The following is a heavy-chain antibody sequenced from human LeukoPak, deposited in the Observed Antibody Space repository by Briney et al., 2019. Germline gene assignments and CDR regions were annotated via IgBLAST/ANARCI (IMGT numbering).Heavy chain of an antibody. D-gene: IGHD4-17*01. CDR2: IRYDGSNK. Sequence: GGSLRLSCAASGFTFSSYSMNWVRQAPGKGLEWVAFIRYDGSNKYYADSVKGRFTISRDNSKNTLYLQMNSLRAEDTAVYYCAKDRATVTTPWGQGTLVTVSS. V-gene: IGHV3-30*02. CDR1: GFTFSSYS. J-gene: IGHJ4*02. CDR3: AKDRATVTTP.